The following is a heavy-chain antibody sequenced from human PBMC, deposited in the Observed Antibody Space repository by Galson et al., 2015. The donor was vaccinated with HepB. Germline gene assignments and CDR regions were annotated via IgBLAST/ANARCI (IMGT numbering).Heavy chain of an antibody. Sequence: SLRLSCAASGFTFSSYAMTWVRQAPGKGPEWVSTISGSGGTTYYADSVKGRFTISRDSSKNTLYLEINSLRAEDTAVYYCAYPIRNWNVRLWGQGTLVTVSS. CDR3: AYPIRNWNVRL. V-gene: IGHV3-23*01. J-gene: IGHJ4*02. CDR1: GFTFSSYA. CDR2: ISGSGGTT. D-gene: IGHD1-1*01.